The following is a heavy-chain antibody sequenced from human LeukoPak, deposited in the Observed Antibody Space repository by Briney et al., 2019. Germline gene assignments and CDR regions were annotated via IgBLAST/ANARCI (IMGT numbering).Heavy chain of an antibody. CDR2: INTDGSST. CDR1: AFTFRSYW. CDR3: ARGGRFGELSSSL. Sequence: HSGGSLRLSCAASAFTFRSYWMHWVRQAPGKGLAWVSRINTDGSSTTYADSVKGRFTIFRDNARNTLYLQMNSLRADDTALYFCARGGRFGELSSSLWGQGTLVTVSS. D-gene: IGHD3-10*01. J-gene: IGHJ4*02. V-gene: IGHV3-74*01.